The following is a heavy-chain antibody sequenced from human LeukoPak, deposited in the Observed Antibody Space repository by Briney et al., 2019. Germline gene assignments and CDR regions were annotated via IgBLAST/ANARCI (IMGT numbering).Heavy chain of an antibody. CDR1: GYTFTSNW. Sequence: GESLKISCKASGYTFTSNWIGWVRQLPGKGLEWMGIIYPADSDARYSPSFQGQVTISADKCIATAYLQWSSLKASDTAIYYCARQGPSDYWGQGTLVTVSS. V-gene: IGHV5-51*01. CDR2: IYPADSDA. CDR3: ARQGPSDY. J-gene: IGHJ4*02.